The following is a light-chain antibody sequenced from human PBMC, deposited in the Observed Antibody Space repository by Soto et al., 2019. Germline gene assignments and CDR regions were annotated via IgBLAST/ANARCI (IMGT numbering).Light chain of an antibody. J-gene: IGKJ1*01. Sequence: EIVLTQSPGTLSLSPGERATLSCRASQTLNRNYLAWYQQRPGQAPRLLIYAASSRATGIPDRFSGSGSGTDFTLTISRLEPEEFAVYYCQQYDASKTFGQGTRVE. V-gene: IGKV3-20*01. CDR3: QQYDASKT. CDR2: AAS. CDR1: QTLNRNY.